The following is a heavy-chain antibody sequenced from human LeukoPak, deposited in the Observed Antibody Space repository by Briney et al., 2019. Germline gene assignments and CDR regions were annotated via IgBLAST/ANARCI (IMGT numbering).Heavy chain of an antibody. J-gene: IGHJ4*02. CDR3: ARALSDYGDFYFDY. CDR2: IYYSGST. Sequence: SETLSLTCTVSGGSISSGDYYWSWIRQPPGKGLEWIGYIYYSGSTYYNPSLKSRVTISVDTSKNQFSLKLSSVTAADTAVYYCARALSDYGDFYFDYWGQGTLVTVSS. D-gene: IGHD4-17*01. CDR1: GGSISSGDYY. V-gene: IGHV4-30-4*01.